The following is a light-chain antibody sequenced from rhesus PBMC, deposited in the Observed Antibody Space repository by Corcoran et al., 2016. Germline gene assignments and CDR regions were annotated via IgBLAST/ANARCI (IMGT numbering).Light chain of an antibody. V-gene: IGKV1-74*01. Sequence: DIQMTQSPSSLSASVGDRVTITCRASENVHSYLHWYQRKPGKAPNLLIYQTANLRSGVPTRFSGNGSGTDFTLTISNLRPKDFTTYFCQHSYGTPFTFGPGTKLDLK. J-gene: IGKJ3*01. CDR1: ENVHSY. CDR3: QHSYGTPFT. CDR2: QTA.